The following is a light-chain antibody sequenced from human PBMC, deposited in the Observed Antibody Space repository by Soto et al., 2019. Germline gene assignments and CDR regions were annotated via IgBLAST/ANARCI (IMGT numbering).Light chain of an antibody. V-gene: IGKV3D-15*01. CDR2: DAS. CDR1: QSVSSD. J-gene: IGKJ5*01. CDR3: QQYNDWPPIT. Sequence: EVVMTQSPAILSVSPGERATLSCRASQSVSSDFAWYQHKPGQAPRLLIYDASTRATGVPARFSGSGSGTEFTLTISSLQSEDFAVYYCQQYNDWPPITFGQGTRLEIK.